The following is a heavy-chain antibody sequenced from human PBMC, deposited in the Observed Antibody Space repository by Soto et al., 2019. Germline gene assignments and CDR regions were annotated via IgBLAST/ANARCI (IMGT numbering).Heavy chain of an antibody. V-gene: IGHV1-46*03. CDR2: INPSGGST. J-gene: IGHJ3*02. CDR1: GYTFTSYY. D-gene: IGHD1-26*01. CDR3: ARDPREGELKATDAFDI. Sequence: QVQLEQSGAEVKKTGASVKVSCKASGYTFTSYYMHWVRQAPGQGLEWMGIINPSGGSTSYAQKFQGRVTMTRDTSTSTVYMELSSLRSEDTAVYYCARDPREGELKATDAFDIWGQGTMVTVSS.